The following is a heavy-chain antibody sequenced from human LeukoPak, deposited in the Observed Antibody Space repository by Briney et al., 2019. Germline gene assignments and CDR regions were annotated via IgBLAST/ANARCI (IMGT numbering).Heavy chain of an antibody. CDR3: ARDGYNLDYYYYMDV. CDR2: IIPIFGTA. J-gene: IGHJ6*03. D-gene: IGHD5-24*01. Sequence: ASVKVSCKASGGTFSSYAISWVRQAPGQGLEWMGGIIPIFGTANYAQKFQGRVTITADESTSTAYMELSSLRSEDTAVYYCARDGYNLDYYYYMDVWGEGTTVTVSS. V-gene: IGHV1-69*01. CDR1: GGTFSSYA.